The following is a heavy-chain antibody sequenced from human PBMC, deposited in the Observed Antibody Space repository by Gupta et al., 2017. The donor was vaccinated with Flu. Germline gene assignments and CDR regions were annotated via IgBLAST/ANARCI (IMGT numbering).Heavy chain of an antibody. CDR3: ARMWSSEDYNGRYRTFDY. Sequence: EVQLVESGGGLVQPGGSLRLSCAAAGFSSSDSWMNWLRQAPGKGLEWVAIIKQDGSEKYYVDSVKGRFTISRDNAKNSMILQMNNLRAEDTAVYFCARMWSSEDYNGRYRTFDYWGQGALVTVSS. J-gene: IGHJ4*02. CDR1: GFSSSDSW. V-gene: IGHV3-7*04. D-gene: IGHD2-21*01. CDR2: IKQDGSEK.